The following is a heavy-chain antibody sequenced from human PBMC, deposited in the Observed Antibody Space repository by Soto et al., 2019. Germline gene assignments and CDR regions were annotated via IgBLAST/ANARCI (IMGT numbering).Heavy chain of an antibody. J-gene: IGHJ6*02. CDR1: GGSISSGGYY. CDR2: IYYSGTT. CDR3: AASCVGCGGFNYDGMDV. V-gene: IGHV4-31*03. Sequence: QVQLQESGPGLVKPSQTLSLTCTVSGGSISSGGYYWNWIRQHPVKGLEWIGYIYYSGTTYYNPSLKSRVTISVDTSKNQFSLKLSSVTAADTAVYYCAASCVGCGGFNYDGMDVWGQGTTVTVSS. D-gene: IGHD2-21*01.